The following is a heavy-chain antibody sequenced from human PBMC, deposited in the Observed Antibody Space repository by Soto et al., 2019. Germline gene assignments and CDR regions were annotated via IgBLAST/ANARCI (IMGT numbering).Heavy chain of an antibody. CDR3: ARLHGYSSGWYDY. V-gene: IGHV1-18*04. CDR1: GYTFSSNG. CDR2: ISTFNGNA. J-gene: IGHJ4*02. D-gene: IGHD6-19*01. Sequence: ASVKVSCKASGYTFSSNGVSWVRQAPGQGLEWMGWISTFNGNAHYAQKFQGRVTMTTDTSTNTAYMELTSLSSDDTAVYYCARLHGYSSGWYDYWGQGTLVTVSP.